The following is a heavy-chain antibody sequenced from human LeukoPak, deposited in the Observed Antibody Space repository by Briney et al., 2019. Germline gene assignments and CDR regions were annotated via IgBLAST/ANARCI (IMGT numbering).Heavy chain of an antibody. CDR3: ARDLSDGYCSSTSCPAPFDY. Sequence: GASVKVSCKASGGTFSSYAISWVRQAPGQGLEWMGGIIPIFGTANYAQKFQGRVTITADKSTSTAYMELSSLRSEDTAVYYCARDLSDGYCSSTSCPAPFDYWGQGTLVTVSS. CDR2: IIPIFGTA. J-gene: IGHJ4*02. D-gene: IGHD2-2*03. V-gene: IGHV1-69*06. CDR1: GGTFSSYA.